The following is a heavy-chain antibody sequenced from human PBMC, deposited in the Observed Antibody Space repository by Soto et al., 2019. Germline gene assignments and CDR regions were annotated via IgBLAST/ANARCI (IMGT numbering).Heavy chain of an antibody. Sequence: ASVKVSFKASGYTFTSYDINWVRQATGQGLEWMGWMNPNSGNTGYAQKFQGRVTMTRNISISTAYIELSSLRSEDTAVYYCGRHMGSPCPIVLMDYYHYGMDVWGQGTRVTVSS. CDR2: MNPNSGNT. CDR1: GYTFTSYD. CDR3: GRHMGSPCPIVLMDYYHYGMDV. V-gene: IGHV1-8*01. D-gene: IGHD2-8*01. J-gene: IGHJ6*02.